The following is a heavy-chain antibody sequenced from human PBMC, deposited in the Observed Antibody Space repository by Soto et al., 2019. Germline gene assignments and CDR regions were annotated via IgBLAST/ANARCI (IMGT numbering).Heavy chain of an antibody. D-gene: IGHD6-19*01. CDR2: ISSSATII. V-gene: IGHV3-11*01. J-gene: IGHJ6*03. CDR3: ARAVKQWLVGGDYYYYYMDV. CDR1: GFTLSDYY. Sequence: QVQLVESGGGLVKPGGSLRLSCEASGFTLSDYYMIWIRQAPGKGLEWISYISSSATIIYYADSVKGRFTISRDNAKTSLYLQMNNLRADDTAVYYCARAVKQWLVGGDYYYYYMDVWGKGTTVTVSS.